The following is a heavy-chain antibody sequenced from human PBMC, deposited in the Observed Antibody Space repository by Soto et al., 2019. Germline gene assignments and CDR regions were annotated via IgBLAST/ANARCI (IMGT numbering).Heavy chain of an antibody. D-gene: IGHD3-16*01. CDR3: ARLGTNGQTLDY. CDR2: IYDTGST. Sequence: QVQLQESGPGLVKPSETLSLTCTVSGGSISSYFWTWIRQPAGKGLEWVGRIYDTGSTNYNPSLKIRVSISVDTSKNQFSLKLSSVTAADTAVYYCARLGTNGQTLDYWGQGTLVTVSS. CDR1: GGSISSYF. V-gene: IGHV4-4*07. J-gene: IGHJ4*02.